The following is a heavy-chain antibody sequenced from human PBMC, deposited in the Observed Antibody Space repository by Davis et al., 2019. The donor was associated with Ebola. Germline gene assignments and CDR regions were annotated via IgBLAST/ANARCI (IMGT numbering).Heavy chain of an antibody. J-gene: IGHJ4*02. V-gene: IGHV3-64D*08. Sequence: GGSLRLSCAASGFTFSSYSMNWVRQAPGKGLEYVSAISSNGGSTYYADSVKGRFTISRDNSKNTLYLQMSSLRAEDTAVYYCVKDRRDGYNPIDYWGQGTLVTVSS. CDR1: GFTFSSYS. D-gene: IGHD5-24*01. CDR3: VKDRRDGYNPIDY. CDR2: ISSNGGST.